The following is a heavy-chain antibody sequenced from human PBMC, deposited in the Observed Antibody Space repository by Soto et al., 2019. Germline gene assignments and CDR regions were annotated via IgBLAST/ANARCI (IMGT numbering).Heavy chain of an antibody. Sequence: SETLSLTCAVYGGSFSGYYWSWIRQPPGKGLEWIGEVNHSGSTNYNPSLKSRVTISVDTSKNQFSLKLSSVTAADTAVYYCAREGGATPETSSSWRKSFDIWGQGTMVTVSS. D-gene: IGHD1-26*01. J-gene: IGHJ3*02. CDR2: VNHSGST. CDR1: GGSFSGYY. CDR3: AREGGATPETSSSWRKSFDI. V-gene: IGHV4-34*01.